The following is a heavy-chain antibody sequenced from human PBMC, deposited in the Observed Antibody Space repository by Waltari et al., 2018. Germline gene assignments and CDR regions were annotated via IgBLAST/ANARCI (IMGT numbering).Heavy chain of an antibody. V-gene: IGHV4-4*07. D-gene: IGHD3-3*01. CDR2: IYTSGST. J-gene: IGHJ6*03. Sequence: QVQLQASGPGLVKPSETLPLTCTVSGGSISRYYLSWIRQPAGKGLEWIGRIYTSGSTNYNPSLKSRVTMSVDTSKNQFSLKLSSVTAADTAVYYCARGARFPYYYYYYMDVWGKGTTVTISS. CDR1: GGSISRYY. CDR3: ARGARFPYYYYYYMDV.